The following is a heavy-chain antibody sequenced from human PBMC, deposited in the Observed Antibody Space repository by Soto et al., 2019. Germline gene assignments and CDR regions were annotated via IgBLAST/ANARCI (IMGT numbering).Heavy chain of an antibody. V-gene: IGHV1-69*01. CDR3: ASERVAEMATGGYFDN. J-gene: IGHJ4*02. CDR2: IIPLFGTP. CDR1: GGTFSDLA. D-gene: IGHD5-12*01. Sequence: QVHLVQSGAEVKKPGSSVKVSCKTSGGTFSDLAFSWVRQAPRQGLEWMGGIIPLFGTPNYSQKFQGRVTVSADESSGTVYMELRSLRSEDTAGYYCASERVAEMATGGYFDNWGQGTLVSVSS.